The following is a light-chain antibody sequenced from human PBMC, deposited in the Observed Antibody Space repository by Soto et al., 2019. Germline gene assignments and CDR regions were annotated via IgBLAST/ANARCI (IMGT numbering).Light chain of an antibody. CDR2: TDN. CDR3: GAWDESLNGYV. CDR1: SSNFGINT. V-gene: IGLV1-44*01. J-gene: IGLJ1*01. Sequence: QAVVTQPPSASGTPGQRVTISCSGGSSNFGINTVNWYQQLPGTAPKVLIYTDNERPSGVPDRFSGSKSGTSASLAINGLQSGDEADYYCGAWDESLNGYVFGTGTKVTVL.